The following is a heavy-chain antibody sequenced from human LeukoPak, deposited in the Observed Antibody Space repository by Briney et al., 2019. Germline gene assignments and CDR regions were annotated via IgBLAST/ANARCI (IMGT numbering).Heavy chain of an antibody. CDR2: ISSSSSYI. J-gene: IGHJ4*02. V-gene: IGHV3-21*01. CDR3: ARDSSYSGRDDY. CDR1: GFTFSSYS. Sequence: GGSLRLSCAASGFTFSSYSMNWVRQAPGKGLEWVSSISSSSSYIYYADSVKGRFTISRDNAKNSLYLQMNSLRAEDTAVYYCARDSSYSGRDDYWGQGTLVTVPS. D-gene: IGHD2-21*01.